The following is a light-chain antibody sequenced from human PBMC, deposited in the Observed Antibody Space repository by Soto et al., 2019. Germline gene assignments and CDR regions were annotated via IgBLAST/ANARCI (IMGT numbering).Light chain of an antibody. Sequence: EIVLTQSPGTLSLSPGERATLSCRASQSVSSSYLAWDQQKPGQAPRLLIYGASSRATGIPDRFSGSGSGTDFTLTISRLEPEDFAVYYCQQYGSPPMYTFGQGTKVEIK. CDR2: GAS. V-gene: IGKV3-20*01. CDR3: QQYGSPPMYT. J-gene: IGKJ2*01. CDR1: QSVSSSY.